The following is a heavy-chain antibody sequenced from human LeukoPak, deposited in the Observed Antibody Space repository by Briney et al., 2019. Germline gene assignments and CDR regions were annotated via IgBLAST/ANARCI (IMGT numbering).Heavy chain of an antibody. CDR2: IYYSGST. Sequence: SETLSLTCTVSGGSISSYYWSWIRQPPGKGLEWIGYIYYSGSTNYNPSLKSRVTISVDTSKNQFSLKLSSVTAADTAVYYCARSPYYYDSSGYSLNYFDYWGQGTLVTVSS. D-gene: IGHD3-22*01. V-gene: IGHV4-59*08. J-gene: IGHJ4*02. CDR3: ARSPYYYDSSGYSLNYFDY. CDR1: GGSISSYY.